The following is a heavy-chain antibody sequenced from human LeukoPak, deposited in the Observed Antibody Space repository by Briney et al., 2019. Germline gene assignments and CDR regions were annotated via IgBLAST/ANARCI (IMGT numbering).Heavy chain of an antibody. CDR3: ARSPEIPEGYDFWSGSMRPPGYNWFDP. CDR1: GGSISSGDYY. J-gene: IGHJ5*02. D-gene: IGHD3-3*01. CDR2: IYYSGST. V-gene: IGHV4-61*08. Sequence: PSQTLSLTCTVSGGSISSGDYYWSWIRQPPGKGLEWIGYIYYSGSTNYNPSLKSRVTISVDTSKNQFSLKLSSVAAADTAVYYCARSPEIPEGYDFWSGSMRPPGYNWFDPWGQGTLVTVSS.